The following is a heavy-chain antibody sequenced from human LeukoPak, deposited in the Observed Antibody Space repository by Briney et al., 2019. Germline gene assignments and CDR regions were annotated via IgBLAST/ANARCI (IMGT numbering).Heavy chain of an antibody. Sequence: SQTLSCTGTVPVGSISSMYWSWIAQPPGKGLKGSVYIYFSASTYYNHPLTSRVAISVDTSKNHFTLKLSSVTAADTAVYYCASLTMVREGINASDIWGQGTMVTVSS. J-gene: IGHJ3*02. CDR3: ASLTMVREGINASDI. V-gene: IGHV4-59*01. CDR1: VGSISSMY. D-gene: IGHD3-10*01. CDR2: IYFSAST.